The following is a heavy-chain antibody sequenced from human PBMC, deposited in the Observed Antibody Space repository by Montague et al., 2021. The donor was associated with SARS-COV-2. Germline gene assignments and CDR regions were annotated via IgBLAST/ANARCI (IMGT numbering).Heavy chain of an antibody. CDR3: ARSSILGAHRFDY. CDR2: VSHSGST. Sequence: SETLSLTCAVYGGSFSGCYWSWIRQPPGKGLEWIGEVSHSGSTYYNPSLKSRVTISVDTSKNQFSLKLSSVTAADTAVYYCARSSILGAHRFDYWGQGTLVTVSS. D-gene: IGHD3-16*01. J-gene: IGHJ4*02. CDR1: GGSFSGCY. V-gene: IGHV4-34*01.